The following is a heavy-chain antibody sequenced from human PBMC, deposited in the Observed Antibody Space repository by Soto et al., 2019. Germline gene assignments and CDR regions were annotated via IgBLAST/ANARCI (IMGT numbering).Heavy chain of an antibody. CDR1: GFTFSSYA. D-gene: IGHD4-17*01. V-gene: IGHV3-23*01. CDR3: AKDLTTVTTQTFDY. Sequence: GGSLRLSCAASGFTFSSYAMSWVRQAPGKGLGWVSAISGSGSSTYYADSVKGRFTISRDNSKNTLYLQMNSLRAEDTAVYYCAKDLTTVTTQTFDYWGQGTLVTVSS. J-gene: IGHJ4*02. CDR2: ISGSGSST.